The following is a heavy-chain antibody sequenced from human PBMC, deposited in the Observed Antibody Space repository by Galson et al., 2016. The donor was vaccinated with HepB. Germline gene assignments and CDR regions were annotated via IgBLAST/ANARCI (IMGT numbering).Heavy chain of an antibody. CDR3: SKDSGYYNGYTAIEA. D-gene: IGHD3-3*01. J-gene: IGHJ3*01. CDR1: GFTFEHYA. CDR2: ISWDSGVT. Sequence: SLRLSCAASGFTFEHYAMHWVRQAPGKGLEWVSAISWDSGVTIYADSVRGRFTISRDNAKNSLYMQMNSLTTEDTAFYYCSKDSGYYNGYTAIEAWGQGTMVTV. V-gene: IGHV3-9*01.